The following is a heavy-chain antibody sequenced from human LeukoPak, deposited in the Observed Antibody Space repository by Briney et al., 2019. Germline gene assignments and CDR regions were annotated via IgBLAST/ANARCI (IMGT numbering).Heavy chain of an antibody. CDR3: ARGGILRYFDWLLFAS. J-gene: IGHJ4*02. CDR2: IYYSGST. V-gene: IGHV4-59*01. Sequence: SETLSLTCTVSGGSISSYYWSWIRQPPGKGLEWIGYIYYSGSTNYNPSLKSRGTISVDTSKNQFSLKLSSVTAADAAVYYCARGGILRYFDWLLFASWGQGTLVTVSS. CDR1: GGSISSYY. D-gene: IGHD3-9*01.